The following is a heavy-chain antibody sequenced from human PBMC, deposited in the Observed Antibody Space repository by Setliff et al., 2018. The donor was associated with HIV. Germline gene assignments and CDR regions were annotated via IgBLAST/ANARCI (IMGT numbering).Heavy chain of an antibody. Sequence: SETLSLTCAVYHGSFSDYYWSWIHQPPGRGLEWIGEINHSGSTYYNASFQSRVTLSVDPSKNQFSLNLTSMTAADTAVYYCARGHWVTGTTPIDYWGQGTLVTVSS. CDR1: HGSFSDYY. V-gene: IGHV4-34*01. CDR3: ARGHWVTGTTPIDY. J-gene: IGHJ4*02. CDR2: INHSGST. D-gene: IGHD1-20*01.